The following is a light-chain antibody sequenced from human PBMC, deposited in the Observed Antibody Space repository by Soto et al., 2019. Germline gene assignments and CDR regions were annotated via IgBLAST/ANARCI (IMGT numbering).Light chain of an antibody. J-gene: IGLJ2*01. CDR3: QTGGTGPLV. CDR1: SRHSSYA. CDR2: LNSDGSH. V-gene: IGLV4-69*01. Sequence: QLVLTQSPSASASLGASVKLTCTLSSRHSSYATAWHQQQPEKGPRYLMKLNSDGSHSKGDGLPDRVSGSSSGAARYLTSASRQSEDEDDYYCQTGGTGPLVFGGGTKLTVL.